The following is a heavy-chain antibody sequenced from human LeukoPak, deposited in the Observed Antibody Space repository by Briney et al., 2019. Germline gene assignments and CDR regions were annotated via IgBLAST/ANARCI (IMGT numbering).Heavy chain of an antibody. J-gene: IGHJ4*02. CDR3: AKDQDFWSGYEDY. CDR1: GFTFRSHA. CDR2: IYENGGTT. V-gene: IGHV3-23*01. D-gene: IGHD3-3*01. Sequence: GGSLRLSCVGSGFTFRSHAMSWVRQAPEKGLEFVSGIYENGGTTYYADSVKGRFTISRDNSKNTLYLQMNSLRAEDTAVYYCAKDQDFWSGYEDYWGQGTLVTVSS.